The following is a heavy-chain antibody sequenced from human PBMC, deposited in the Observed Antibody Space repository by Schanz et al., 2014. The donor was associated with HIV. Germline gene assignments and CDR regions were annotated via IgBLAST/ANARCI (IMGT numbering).Heavy chain of an antibody. CDR2: INQSGNT. D-gene: IGHD3-16*02. CDR3: VRGFLMGRDYDYIWGSNRYAAWFDF. V-gene: IGHV4-34*01. CDR1: GGSFSGYY. Sequence: QVQLQQWGAGLLKPSETLSLTCAVYGGSFSGYYWTWIRQPPGKGLEWIGRINQSGNTNYNPSLKSRIPSSKYTSKKQFSLRLISVTAADTAVYYCVRGFLMGRDYDYIWGSNRYAAWFDFWGQGTLVAVSS. J-gene: IGHJ5*01.